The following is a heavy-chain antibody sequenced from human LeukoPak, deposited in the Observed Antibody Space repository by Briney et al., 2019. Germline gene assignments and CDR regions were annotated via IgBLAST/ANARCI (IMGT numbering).Heavy chain of an antibody. V-gene: IGHV3-7*01. D-gene: IGHD3-22*01. CDR3: ARDRGWRSSGYYLYHFAY. Sequence: GGSLRLSCAASGFTFSSYAMSWVRQAPGKGLEWVASIKHNGGEKYYVDSVKGRFTISRDNAKNSLYLEMSSLRVEDTAVYYCARDRGWRSSGYYLYHFAYWGQGTLVTFAS. CDR1: GFTFSSYA. J-gene: IGHJ4*02. CDR2: IKHNGGEK.